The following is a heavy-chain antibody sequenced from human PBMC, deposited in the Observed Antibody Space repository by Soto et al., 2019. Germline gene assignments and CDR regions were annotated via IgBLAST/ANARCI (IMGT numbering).Heavy chain of an antibody. J-gene: IGHJ5*02. V-gene: IGHV4-38-2*01. Sequence: SETLSLTCAVSGYSISSGYYWGWFRQSPGKGLEWIGSIYHSGTTYYNPSLKSRVTISLDTSKNQFSLKLSSVTAADTAVYYCARSLLTSSWYAGSWGQGTQVTSPQ. CDR1: GYSISSGYY. D-gene: IGHD6-13*01. CDR3: ARSLLTSSWYAGS. CDR2: IYHSGTT.